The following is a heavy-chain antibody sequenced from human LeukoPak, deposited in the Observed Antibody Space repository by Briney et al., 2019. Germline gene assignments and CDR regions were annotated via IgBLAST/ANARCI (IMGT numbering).Heavy chain of an antibody. D-gene: IGHD6-6*01. V-gene: IGHV1-18*01. CDR1: GYTFTSYG. CDR2: ISAYNGNT. CDR3: ARYSSSPSGYYFDY. Sequence: ASVKVSCKASGYTFTSYGISWVRQAPGQGLEWMGWISAYNGNTNYAQKLQGRVTMTTDTSTSTAYMELRSLRSDDTAVYSCARYSSSPSGYYFDYWGQGTLVTVSS. J-gene: IGHJ4*02.